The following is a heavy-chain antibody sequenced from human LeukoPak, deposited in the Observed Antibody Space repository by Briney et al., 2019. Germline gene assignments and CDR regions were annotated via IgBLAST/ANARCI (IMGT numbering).Heavy chain of an antibody. CDR1: GFTFRNYA. CDR3: AKVAKYYYGPETYYFFEQ. D-gene: IGHD3-10*01. CDR2: INQDGTEK. Sequence: PGGSLRLSCAASGFTFRNYAMHWVRQAPGKGLEWVANINQDGTEKYYVDSVKGRFSISRDYAKNSLCLQMNSLRVEDTAVYYCAKVAKYYYGPETYYFFEQWGQGTPVTASS. J-gene: IGHJ4*02. V-gene: IGHV3-7*01.